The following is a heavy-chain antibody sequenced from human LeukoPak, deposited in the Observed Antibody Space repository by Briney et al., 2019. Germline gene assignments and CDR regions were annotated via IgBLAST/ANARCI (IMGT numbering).Heavy chain of an antibody. CDR1: GFTFGSFV. CDR2: ISSSSSYT. Sequence: GGSLRLSCAASGFTFGSFVMSWIRQAPGKGLEWVSYISSSSSYTNYADSVKGRFTISRDNAKNSLYPQMNSLRAEDTAVYYCARGRNYYDSSGFLSYWGQGTLVTVSS. J-gene: IGHJ4*02. V-gene: IGHV3-11*06. D-gene: IGHD3-22*01. CDR3: ARGRNYYDSSGFLSY.